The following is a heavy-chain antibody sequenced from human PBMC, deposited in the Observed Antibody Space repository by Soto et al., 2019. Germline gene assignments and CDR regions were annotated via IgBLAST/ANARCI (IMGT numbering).Heavy chain of an antibody. D-gene: IGHD3-22*01. V-gene: IGHV4-59*01. Sequence: QVQLQESGPGLVKPSETLSLSCFISGGSFSNDYWTWIRQSPGKGLEWIGYIFHTGITDYNPSVKSRVTISIEKSRNLFSLNLTSVTAADTAVYYCARDRYFYDSRGYYRTLDSWGQGTLVTVSS. CDR3: ARDRYFYDSRGYYRTLDS. J-gene: IGHJ5*01. CDR2: IFHTGIT. CDR1: GGSFSNDY.